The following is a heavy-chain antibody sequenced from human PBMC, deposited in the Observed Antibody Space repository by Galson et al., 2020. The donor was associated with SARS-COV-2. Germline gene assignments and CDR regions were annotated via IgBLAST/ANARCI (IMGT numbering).Heavy chain of an antibody. CDR2: IYHSGSI. Sequence: ASETLSLTCTVSNGSITNYYWSWIRQTPEKGLEWIGCIYHSGSINYNPSLKSRVTISIDRSKNQFSLNLKSVTAADSAIYYCARGATVTTILGWFDPWGQGTLVSVS. J-gene: IGHJ5*02. V-gene: IGHV4-59*13. D-gene: IGHD4-17*01. CDR1: NGSITNYY. CDR3: ARGATVTTILGWFDP.